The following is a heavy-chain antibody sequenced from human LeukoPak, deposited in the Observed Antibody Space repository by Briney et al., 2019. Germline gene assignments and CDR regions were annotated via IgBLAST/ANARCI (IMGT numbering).Heavy chain of an antibody. CDR3: ASLRSTHYHFDY. J-gene: IGHJ4*02. CDR1: GFTVSSNY. CDR2: IYSGGTT. D-gene: IGHD1-26*01. V-gene: IGHV3-53*01. Sequence: GGSLRLSCAASGFTVSSNYMSWVRQAPGKGLEWVSVIYSGGTTYYADSVKGRLTISRGNPKNMLYLQMNSLTAEDTAVYYCASLRSTHYHFDYWGQGTLVTVSS.